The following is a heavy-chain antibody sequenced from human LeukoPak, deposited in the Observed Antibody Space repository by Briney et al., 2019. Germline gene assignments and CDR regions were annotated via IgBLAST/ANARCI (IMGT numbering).Heavy chain of an antibody. J-gene: IGHJ3*02. CDR1: GFTFSSYW. CDR2: INSDGSST. Sequence: GGSLRLSCAASGFTFSSYWMHWVRQAPGKGLVWVSRINSDGSSTSNADSVKGRFTITRDNAKNTLYLQMNSLRAEDTAVYYCARDRPSYAFDIWGQGTMVTVSS. CDR3: ARDRPSYAFDI. V-gene: IGHV3-74*01.